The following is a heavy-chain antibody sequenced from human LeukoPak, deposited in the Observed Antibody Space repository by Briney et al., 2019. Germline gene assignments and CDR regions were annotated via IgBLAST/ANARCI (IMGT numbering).Heavy chain of an antibody. CDR1: GGSITSYY. D-gene: IGHD3-10*01. Sequence: SETLSPTCTVSGGSITSYYWSWIRQPPGKGLEWIGYIYYSGSTNYNPSLKSRVTISVDTSKNQFSLKLSSVTAADTAVYYCARLVGSGSYGYFDYWGQGTLVTVSS. CDR2: IYYSGST. J-gene: IGHJ4*02. CDR3: ARLVGSGSYGYFDY. V-gene: IGHV4-59*01.